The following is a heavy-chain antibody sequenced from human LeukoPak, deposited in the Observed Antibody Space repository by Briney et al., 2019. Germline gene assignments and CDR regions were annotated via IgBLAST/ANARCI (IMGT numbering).Heavy chain of an antibody. CDR1: GGSISIYY. J-gene: IGHJ4*02. V-gene: IGHV4-59*12. CDR3: AREVAAGSYRGFDY. Sequence: PSETLSLTCTVSGGSISIYYWSWIRQSPGKGLEWIGEIYHTGSTNYNPSLKSRVTMSVDTPKNQFSLKVNSVTAADTATYYCAREVAAGSYRGFDYWGQGTLVTVSS. CDR2: IYHTGST. D-gene: IGHD6-19*01.